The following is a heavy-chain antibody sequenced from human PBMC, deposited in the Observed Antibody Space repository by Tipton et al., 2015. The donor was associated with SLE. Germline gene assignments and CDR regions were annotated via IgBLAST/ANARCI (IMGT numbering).Heavy chain of an antibody. V-gene: IGHV4-34*01. Sequence: TLSLTCAVYGGSFSGYYWSWIRQPPGKGLEWIGEINHSGSTNYNPSLKSRVTISVDTSKNQFSLKLSSVTAAGTAVYYCTRGGGYWGQGTLVTVSS. J-gene: IGHJ4*02. CDR2: INHSGST. CDR1: GGSFSGYY. D-gene: IGHD1-26*01. CDR3: TRGGGY.